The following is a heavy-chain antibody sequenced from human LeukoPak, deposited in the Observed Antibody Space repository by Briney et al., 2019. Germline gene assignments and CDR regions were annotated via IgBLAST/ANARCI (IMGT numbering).Heavy chain of an antibody. J-gene: IGHJ4*02. CDR2: ISGSGGST. Sequence: TGGSLRLSCAASGFTFSDYYMSWIRQAPGKGLEWVSAISGSGGSTYYADSVKGRFTISRDNSKNTLYLQMNSLRAEDTAVYYCAKDGVAAAGSYWGQGTLVTVSS. CDR1: GFTFSDYY. D-gene: IGHD6-13*01. CDR3: AKDGVAAAGSY. V-gene: IGHV3-23*01.